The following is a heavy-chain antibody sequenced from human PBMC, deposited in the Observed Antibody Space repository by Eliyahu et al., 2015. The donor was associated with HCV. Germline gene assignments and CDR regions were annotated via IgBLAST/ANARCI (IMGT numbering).Heavy chain of an antibody. CDR1: GGXITTYH. D-gene: IGHD6-19*01. Sequence: QVQLQESGPGLVKPSETLSLTCTVSGGXITTYHWSWIRQPPGKGLEWIGYIHYSGSTNYNPSLKSRVTISLDTSKNQFSLNLTSVAAADTAVYYCASGGGGIAVAGTGGWFDPWGQGTLVTVSS. CDR3: ASGGGGIAVAGTGGWFDP. V-gene: IGHV4-59*01. J-gene: IGHJ5*02. CDR2: IHYSGST.